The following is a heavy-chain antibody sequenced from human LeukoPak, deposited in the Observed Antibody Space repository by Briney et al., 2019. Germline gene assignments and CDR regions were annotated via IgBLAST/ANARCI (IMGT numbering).Heavy chain of an antibody. CDR3: ARSSSWYRWFDP. J-gene: IGHJ5*02. CDR1: GGSFSGYY. Sequence: SETLSLTCAVYGGSFSGYYWSWIRQPPGKGLEWIGEINHSGSTNYNPSLKSRVTISVDTSKNQFSLKLSSVTAADTAVYYRARSSSWYRWFDPWGQGTLVTVSS. D-gene: IGHD6-13*01. CDR2: INHSGST. V-gene: IGHV4-34*01.